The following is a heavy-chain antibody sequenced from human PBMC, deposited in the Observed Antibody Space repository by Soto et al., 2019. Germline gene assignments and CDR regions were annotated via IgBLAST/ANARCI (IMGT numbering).Heavy chain of an antibody. D-gene: IGHD6-6*01. CDR1: GYSFTSYW. Sequence: GASLKISCKASGYSFTSYWIGWGHQMPGKGLEWMGIIYPGDSDTRYSPSFQGEVTSSADKSISTAYLQWSSLNASDTAMYYCARSTFSSIAAQEAYYGMDVWGQGTTVTVSS. J-gene: IGHJ6*02. V-gene: IGHV5-51*07. CDR3: ARSTFSSIAAQEAYYGMDV. CDR2: IYPGDSDT.